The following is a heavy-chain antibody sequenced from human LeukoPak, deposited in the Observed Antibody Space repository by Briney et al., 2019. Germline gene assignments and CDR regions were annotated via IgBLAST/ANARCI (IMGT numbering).Heavy chain of an antibody. V-gene: IGHV3-20*04. CDR2: TNWNGRST. J-gene: IGHJ6*03. D-gene: IGHD4-17*01. Sequence: PGGSLRLSCAASGFTFDDYGMSWVRQAPGKGLEWVSGTNWNGRSTGYADSVKGRFTISRDNAKNSLYLQMNSLRAEDTALYYCARSGVDYGDYYHMDVWGKGTTVTVSS. CDR1: GFTFDDYG. CDR3: ARSGVDYGDYYHMDV.